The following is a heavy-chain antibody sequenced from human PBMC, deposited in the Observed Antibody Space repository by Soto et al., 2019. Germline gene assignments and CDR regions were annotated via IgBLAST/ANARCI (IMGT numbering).Heavy chain of an antibody. J-gene: IGHJ4*02. CDR3: ARESSGSYRFDY. D-gene: IGHD1-26*01. CDR2: MNPNSGTT. Sequence: QVQLVQSGAEVKKPGASVKVSCKASGYTFTSYDINWVRQATGQGLEWMGWMNPNSGTTGYAQKYQGRVTNTRNTSITTAYMELSSLRSEDTAVYYCARESSGSYRFDYWGQGTLVTVSS. CDR1: GYTFTSYD. V-gene: IGHV1-8*01.